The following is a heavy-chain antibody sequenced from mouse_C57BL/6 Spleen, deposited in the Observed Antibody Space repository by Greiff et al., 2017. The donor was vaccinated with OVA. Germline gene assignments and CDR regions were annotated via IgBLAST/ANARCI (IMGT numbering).Heavy chain of an antibody. CDR1: GYAFTNYL. Sequence: QVQLQQSGAELVRPGTSVKVSCKASGYAFTNYLIEWVKQRPGQGLEWIGVINPGSGGTNYNEKFKGKATLTADKSSSTAYMQLSSLTSEDSAVYFCARETYYDYDYFDYWGQGTTLTVSS. D-gene: IGHD2-4*01. J-gene: IGHJ2*01. CDR3: ARETYYDYDYFDY. V-gene: IGHV1-54*01. CDR2: INPGSGGT.